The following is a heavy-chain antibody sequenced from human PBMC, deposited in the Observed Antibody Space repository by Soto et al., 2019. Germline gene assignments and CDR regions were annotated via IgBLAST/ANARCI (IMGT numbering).Heavy chain of an antibody. CDR2: INADTGNT. D-gene: IGHD5-12*01. CDR3: AREVVSGYDLGY. CDR1: GYTFTSFA. Sequence: QVQLVQSGAEVKKPGASVTVSCKASGYTFTSFAIHWVRQAPGQRPEWMGWINADTGNTKYSQMFQGRVTFARDTSANKAYMQVSSVRSEDTAVYFCAREVVSGYDLGYWGQGTLVTVSS. J-gene: IGHJ4*02. V-gene: IGHV1-3*01.